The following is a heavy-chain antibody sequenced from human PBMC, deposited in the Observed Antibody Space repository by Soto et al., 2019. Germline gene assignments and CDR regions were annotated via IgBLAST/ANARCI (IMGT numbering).Heavy chain of an antibody. CDR1: GGTFSSYT. Sequence: QVQLVQSGAEVKKPGSSVTVSCKASGGTFSSYTISWVRQAPGQGLEWMGGIIPIFGTANYAQKFKGRFTITADESTSTAYMELSSLRSEDTAVYYCARGNHRWLQLWYFDLWGRGPRVTVSS. V-gene: IGHV1-69*12. CDR3: ARGNHRWLQLWYFDL. J-gene: IGHJ2*01. D-gene: IGHD5-12*01. CDR2: IIPIFGTA.